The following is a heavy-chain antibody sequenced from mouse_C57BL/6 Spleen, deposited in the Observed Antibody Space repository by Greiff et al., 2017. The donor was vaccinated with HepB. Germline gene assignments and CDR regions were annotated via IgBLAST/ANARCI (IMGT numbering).Heavy chain of an antibody. CDR2: INPSTGGT. Sequence: VQLQQSGPELVKPGASVKISCKASGYSFTGYYMHWVKQSSEKSLEWIGEINPSTGGTSYNQKFKGKATLTVDKSSSTAYMQLKSLTSEDSAVYYCARSAYYYGSRDYAMDYWGQGTSVTVSS. CDR1: GYSFTGYY. V-gene: IGHV1-43*01. CDR3: ARSAYYYGSRDYAMDY. J-gene: IGHJ4*01. D-gene: IGHD1-1*01.